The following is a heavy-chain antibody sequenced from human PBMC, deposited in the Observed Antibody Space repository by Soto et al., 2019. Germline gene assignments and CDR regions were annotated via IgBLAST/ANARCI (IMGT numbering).Heavy chain of an antibody. J-gene: IGHJ5*02. CDR1: GGSMSSGSYF. CDR3: ARHTGYSSGKRWFDP. Sequence: SETTYLTCTVSGGSMSSGSYFWGWIRQPPGKGLEWIGSIYYSGSTSYNPSLRSRVTMSVDTSKNQFSLKLSSVSAADTAVYYCARHTGYSSGKRWFDPWGQGTLVTVS. V-gene: IGHV4-39*01. D-gene: IGHD6-19*01. CDR2: IYYSGST.